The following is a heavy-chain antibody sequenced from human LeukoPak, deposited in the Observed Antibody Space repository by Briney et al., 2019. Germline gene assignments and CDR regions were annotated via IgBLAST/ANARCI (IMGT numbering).Heavy chain of an antibody. CDR2: IYYSGST. Sequence: SETLSLTCTVSGGSISSSSYYWGWIRQPPGKGLEWIGSIYYSGSTYYSPSLKSRVTISVDTSKNQFSLKLSSVTAADTAVYYCAREPIVVVPAAIDYWGQGTLVTVSS. J-gene: IGHJ4*02. CDR3: AREPIVVVPAAIDY. V-gene: IGHV4-39*02. CDR1: GGSISSSSYY. D-gene: IGHD2-2*01.